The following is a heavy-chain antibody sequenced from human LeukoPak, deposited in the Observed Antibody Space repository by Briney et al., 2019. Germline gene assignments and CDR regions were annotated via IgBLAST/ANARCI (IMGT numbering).Heavy chain of an antibody. J-gene: IGHJ3*02. V-gene: IGHV1-69*13. CDR3: ASPRCQGGGDCYSPDAFDI. CDR1: GGTFSSYA. CDR2: IIPIFGTA. Sequence: GASVKVSCKASGGTFSSYAISWVRQAPGQGLEWMGGIIPIFGTANYAQKFQGRVTITADESTSTAYMELSSLRSEDTAVYYCASPRCQGGGDCYSPDAFDIWGQGTMVTVSS. D-gene: IGHD2-21*02.